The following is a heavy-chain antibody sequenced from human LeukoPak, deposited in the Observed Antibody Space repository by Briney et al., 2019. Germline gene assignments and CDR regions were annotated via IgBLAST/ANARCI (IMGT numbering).Heavy chain of an antibody. D-gene: IGHD2-2*01. CDR2: IKSKTDGGTT. V-gene: IGHV3-15*01. J-gene: IGHJ6*02. Sequence: GGSLRLSCAASGFTFSNAWMSWVRQAPGKGLEWVGCIKSKTDGGTTDYAAPVKGRFTISRDDSKNTLYLQMNSLKTEDTAVYYCTTHCSSTSCSKYYYYYYGMDVWGQGTTVTVSS. CDR1: GFTFSNAW. CDR3: TTHCSSTSCSKYYYYYYGMDV.